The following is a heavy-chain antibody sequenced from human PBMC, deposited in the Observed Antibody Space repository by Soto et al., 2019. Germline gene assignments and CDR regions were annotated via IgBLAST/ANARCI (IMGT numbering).Heavy chain of an antibody. V-gene: IGHV4-39*01. D-gene: IGHD3-22*01. CDR3: ARLGGYVSVGYYYLWDS. CDR1: DGSMNSDSSY. Sequence: QLQLQESGPGLVKPSETLSLTCRVSDGSMNSDSSYCGWIRQPPGKGLEWIVVINHSGSTYHNLSLKGRVTMSVDASRNQFSLKLTSMTAADTAVYYCARLGGYVSVGYYYLWDSWGQGTLVTVSS. J-gene: IGHJ4*02. CDR2: INHSGST.